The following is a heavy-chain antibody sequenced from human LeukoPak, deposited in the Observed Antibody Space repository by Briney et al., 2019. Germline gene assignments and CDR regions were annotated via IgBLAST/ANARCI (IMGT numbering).Heavy chain of an antibody. CDR3: ARDWLRMFDSSGPFDF. CDR2: IFHTGST. CDR1: GGSISSYY. J-gene: IGHJ4*02. D-gene: IGHD3-22*01. Sequence: SETLSLTCTVSGGSISSYYWGWIRHSPGKGLEWIGTIFHTGSTYYSPSLKSRVAISVDTSNNQFSLKLTSVTAADTAVYYCARDWLRMFDSSGPFDFWGQGILVTVSS. V-gene: IGHV4-39*07.